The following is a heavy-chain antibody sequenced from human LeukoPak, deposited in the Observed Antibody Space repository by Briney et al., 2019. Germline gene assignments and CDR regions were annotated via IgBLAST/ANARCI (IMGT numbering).Heavy chain of an antibody. V-gene: IGHV1-46*01. CDR1: GYTFTSYY. D-gene: IGHD3-10*01. CDR3: AAILTMVRTDPFDI. Sequence: ASVKVSCKASGYTFTSYYMHWVRQAPGQGLEWMGIINPSGGSTSYAQKFQGRVTMTEDTSTDTAYMDLSSLRSEDTAVYYCAAILTMVRTDPFDIWGQGTMVTVSS. J-gene: IGHJ3*02. CDR2: INPSGGST.